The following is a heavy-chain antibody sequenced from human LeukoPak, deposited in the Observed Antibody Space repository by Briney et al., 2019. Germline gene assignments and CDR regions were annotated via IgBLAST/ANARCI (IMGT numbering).Heavy chain of an antibody. CDR2: FDPEDGEI. CDR3: ARGYYYDSSGAD. V-gene: IGHV1-24*01. Sequence: ASVKVSCKVSGYTLTELSMHWVRQAPGKGLEWMGGFDPEDGEIIYAQKFQGRVTMTRDTSTSTVYMELSSLRSEDTAVYYCARGYYYDSSGADWGQGTLVTVSS. D-gene: IGHD3-22*01. CDR1: GYTLTELS. J-gene: IGHJ4*02.